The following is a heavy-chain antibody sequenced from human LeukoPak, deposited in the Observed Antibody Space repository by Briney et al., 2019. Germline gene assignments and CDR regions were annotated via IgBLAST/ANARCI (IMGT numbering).Heavy chain of an antibody. CDR2: IYYSGST. CDR1: GDSISSYY. Sequence: PSETLSLTCTVSGDSISSYYWSWIRQPPGKGLEWIGYIYYSGSTNYNPSLKSRVTISVDTSKNQFSLKLSSVTAADTAVYYCARDYYDSSGYFSGAFDIWGQGTMVTVSS. CDR3: ARDYYDSSGYFSGAFDI. J-gene: IGHJ3*02. D-gene: IGHD3-22*01. V-gene: IGHV4-59*01.